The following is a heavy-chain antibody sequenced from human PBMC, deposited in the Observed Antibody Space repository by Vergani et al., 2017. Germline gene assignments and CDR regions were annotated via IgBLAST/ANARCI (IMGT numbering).Heavy chain of an antibody. D-gene: IGHD3-10*01. J-gene: IGHJ6*03. V-gene: IGHV3-53*02. CDR3: ARVMNGEIYYYYMDV. CDR1: GFTVSSNY. Sequence: EVQLVETGGGLIQPGGSLRLSCAASGFTVSSNYMSWVRQAPGKGLEWVSVIYSGGSTYYADSVKGRFTISRDNSKNTLYLQMNSLRAEDTAVYYCARVMNGEIYYYYMDVWGKGTTVTVSS. CDR2: IYSGGST.